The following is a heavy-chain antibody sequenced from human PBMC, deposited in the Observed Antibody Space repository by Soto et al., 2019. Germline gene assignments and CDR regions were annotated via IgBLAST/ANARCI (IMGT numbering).Heavy chain of an antibody. CDR3: AREGVAPYYYYGMDV. J-gene: IGHJ6*02. CDR1: GYTFTSYY. Sequence: ASVKVSCKASGYTFTSYYMHWVRQAPGQGLEWMGIINPSGGNTSYAQKFQGRVTMTRDTSTSTVYMELSSLRSEDTAVYYCAREGVAPYYYYGMDVWGQGTPVTVSS. V-gene: IGHV1-46*01. CDR2: INPSGGNT. D-gene: IGHD5-12*01.